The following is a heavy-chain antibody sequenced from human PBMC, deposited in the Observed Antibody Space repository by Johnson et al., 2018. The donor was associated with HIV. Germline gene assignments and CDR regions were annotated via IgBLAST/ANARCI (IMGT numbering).Heavy chain of an antibody. J-gene: IGHJ3*02. CDR1: GFTFSSYW. V-gene: IGHV3-7*05. CDR3: AREGVSGYDLAAFDI. D-gene: IGHD5-12*01. CDR2: IKQDGSEK. Sequence: VQLVESGGGLVQPGGSLRLSCAASGFTFSSYWMSWVRQAPGKGLEWVANIKQDGSEKYYVDSVKGRFTISRDNAKNSLYLQMNSLRAEDTAVYYCAREGVSGYDLAAFDIWGRGTMVTVSS.